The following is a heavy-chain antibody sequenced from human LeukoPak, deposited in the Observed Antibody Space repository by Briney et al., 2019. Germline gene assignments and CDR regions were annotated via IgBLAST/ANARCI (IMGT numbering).Heavy chain of an antibody. J-gene: IGHJ4*02. D-gene: IGHD3-22*01. Sequence: PGGSLRLSCAASGFTFSSYNINWVRQAPGKGLEWVSSISSSSSYIYYADSVKGRFTISRDNAKNSLYLQMNSLSAEDTAVYYCARDHGPGNYYDSSAYYNYWGQGTLVTVSS. CDR2: ISSSSSYI. V-gene: IGHV3-21*01. CDR3: ARDHGPGNYYDSSAYYNY. CDR1: GFTFSSYN.